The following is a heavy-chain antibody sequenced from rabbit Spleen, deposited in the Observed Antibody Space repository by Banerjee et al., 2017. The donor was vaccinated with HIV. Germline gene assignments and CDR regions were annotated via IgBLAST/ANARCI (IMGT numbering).Heavy chain of an antibody. Sequence: QLEESAGGLVQPGGSLKLSCKASGFTLSNYYMNWVRQAPGKGLEWIGYIDPVFGITHYANWVNGRFSISRENAQNTVFLQMTSLTAADTATYFCARDGAGGSYFALWGQGTLVTVS. J-gene: IGHJ4*01. D-gene: IGHD8-1*01. CDR1: GFTLSNYY. V-gene: IGHV1S7*01. CDR2: IDPVFGIT. CDR3: ARDGAGGSYFAL.